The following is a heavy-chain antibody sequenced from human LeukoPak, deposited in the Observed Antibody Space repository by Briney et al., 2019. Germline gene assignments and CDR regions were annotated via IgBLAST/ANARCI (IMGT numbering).Heavy chain of an antibody. CDR1: GGSMTTHH. CDR2: VFDSGRT. D-gene: IGHD5-18*01. Sequence: TETLSLTCTVSGGSMTTHHWNWIRQTPGKGLEWIGYVFDSGRTKVNPSLTSRVTLSTDTSKNQLSLRLSSVTAADTAVYYCTTIKRGDIFGYFDFWGQGILVTVSS. CDR3: TTIKRGDIFGYFDF. J-gene: IGHJ4*02. V-gene: IGHV4-59*11.